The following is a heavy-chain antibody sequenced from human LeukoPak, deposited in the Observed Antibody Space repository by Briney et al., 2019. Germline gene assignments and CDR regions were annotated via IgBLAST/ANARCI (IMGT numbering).Heavy chain of an antibody. J-gene: IGHJ3*02. CDR2: INHSGST. CDR1: GGSFSGYY. V-gene: IGHV4-34*01. CDR3: ARGNMIVVVISAFDI. Sequence: KPSETLSLTCAVYGGSFSGYYWSWIRQPPGKGLEWIGEINHSGSTNYNPSLKSRVTISVDTSKNQFSPKLSSVTDADTAVYYCARGNMIVVVISAFDIWGQGTMVTVSS. D-gene: IGHD3-22*01.